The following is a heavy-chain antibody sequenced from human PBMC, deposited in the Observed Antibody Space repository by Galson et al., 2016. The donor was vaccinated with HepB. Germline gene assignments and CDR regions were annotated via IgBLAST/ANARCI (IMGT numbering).Heavy chain of an antibody. CDR1: GFTFSGYA. J-gene: IGHJ4*02. Sequence: SLRLSCAASGFTFSGYAISWVRQAPGKGLEWVSVIRGSGSNTYYADSVKGRFTISRDNSKNTLYLQMSSLRAEDTALYYCAKVDCGGDCKRFGYWGQGTLVTVYS. CDR3: AKVDCGGDCKRFGY. CDR2: IRGSGSNT. V-gene: IGHV3-23*01. D-gene: IGHD2-21*02.